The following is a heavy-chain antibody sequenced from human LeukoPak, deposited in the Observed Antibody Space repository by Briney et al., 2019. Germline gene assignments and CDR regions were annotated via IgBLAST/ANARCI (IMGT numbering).Heavy chain of an antibody. D-gene: IGHD3-10*01. CDR3: AKDTRGGRPSWPVDY. Sequence: PGGSLRLSCAASGFTFSSYAMSWVRQAPGKGLEWVSAISGSGGSTYYADSVKGRFTISRDNSKNTLYPQMNSLRAEDTAVYYCAKDTRGGRPSWPVDYWGQGTLVTVSS. CDR2: ISGSGGST. J-gene: IGHJ4*02. CDR1: GFTFSSYA. V-gene: IGHV3-23*01.